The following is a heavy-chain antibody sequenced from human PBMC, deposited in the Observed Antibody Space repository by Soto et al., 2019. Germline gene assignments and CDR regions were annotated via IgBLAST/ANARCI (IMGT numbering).Heavy chain of an antibody. CDR2: MSSKSGHT. CDR3: ARGPPKGGFDY. J-gene: IGHJ4*02. V-gene: IGHV1-8*01. D-gene: IGHD3-16*01. Sequence: QGQLVQSGAEVKEPGASVKVSCKASGYNFTSYDFNWVRQAAGQGPEWMGWMSSKSGHTGYAQKFQGRVTMTRNISTSTAYRELSSLRSDDTAVYYCARGPPKGGFDYWGPGVLVTVSS. CDR1: GYNFTSYD.